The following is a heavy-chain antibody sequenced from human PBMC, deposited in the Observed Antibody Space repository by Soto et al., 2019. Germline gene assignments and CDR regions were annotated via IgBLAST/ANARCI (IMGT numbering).Heavy chain of an antibody. CDR2: IIPIFGTA. Sequence: PGQGLEWMGGIIPIFGTANYAQKFQGRVTITISIDTSKNQFSLKLMSVTAADTAVYYCARETVRGKDSEAFDIWGQGTMVTVSS. V-gene: IGHV1-69*05. J-gene: IGHJ3*02. D-gene: IGHD2-21*01. CDR3: ARETVRGKDSEAFDI.